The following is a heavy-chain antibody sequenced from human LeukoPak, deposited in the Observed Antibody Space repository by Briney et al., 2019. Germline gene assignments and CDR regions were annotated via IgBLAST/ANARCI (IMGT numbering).Heavy chain of an antibody. CDR2: IYYSGST. CDR3: ARVSYSSSPPHYYYYYMDV. V-gene: IGHV4-39*01. J-gene: IGHJ6*03. Sequence: SETLSLTCTVSGGSISSSTYYWGWIRQPPGKGLEWIGSIYYSGSTYYNPSLKSRATKSVDTSKNQFSLKLSSVTAADTAVYYCARVSYSSSPPHYYYYYMDVWGKGTTVTVSS. CDR1: GGSISSSTYY. D-gene: IGHD6-19*01.